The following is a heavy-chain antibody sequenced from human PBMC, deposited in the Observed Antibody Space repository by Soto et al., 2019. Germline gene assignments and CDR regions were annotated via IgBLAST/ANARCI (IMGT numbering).Heavy chain of an antibody. CDR3: AKGQRRIVRAFFDN. J-gene: IGHJ4*02. CDR2: IGRNSGAL. V-gene: IGHV3-9*01. CDR1: GFTFDGVA. D-gene: IGHD6-25*01. Sequence: EVQLVESGGGLVQPGRSLRLSCAASGFTFDGVAMHWVRQVPGRGLEWVSSIGRNSGALAYADSVKGRFSISRDDARKTVYLQMSSLRPEDTALYVCAKGQRRIVRAFFDNWGQGTLVSVSS.